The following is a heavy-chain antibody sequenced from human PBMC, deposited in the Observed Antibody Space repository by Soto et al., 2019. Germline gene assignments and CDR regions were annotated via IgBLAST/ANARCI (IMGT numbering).Heavy chain of an antibody. D-gene: IGHD5-12*01. CDR2: FDPEDGET. CDR3: ESRLQKGLNDAFDI. V-gene: IGHV1-24*01. CDR1: GYTLTELS. J-gene: IGHJ3*02. Sequence: SVKVSCKVSGYTLTELSMHWVRQAPGKGLEWMGGFDPEDGETIYAQKLHGRVTMTEETSTDTAYMELSSLRSEDTAVYYCESRLQKGLNDAFDIWGQGTMVTVS.